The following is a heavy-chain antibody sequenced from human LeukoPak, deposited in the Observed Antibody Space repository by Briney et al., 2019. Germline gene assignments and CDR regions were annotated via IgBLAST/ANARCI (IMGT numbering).Heavy chain of an antibody. Sequence: GGSLRLSCAASGFTFSSYAMSWVRQAPGKGLEWVSAISGSGGSTYYADSVKGRFNISRDNSKNTLYLQMNSLRAEDTAVYYCAKDPHGRYAEYFQHWGQGTLVTVSS. V-gene: IGHV3-23*01. D-gene: IGHD1-26*01. CDR2: ISGSGGST. CDR3: AKDPHGRYAEYFQH. J-gene: IGHJ1*01. CDR1: GFTFSSYA.